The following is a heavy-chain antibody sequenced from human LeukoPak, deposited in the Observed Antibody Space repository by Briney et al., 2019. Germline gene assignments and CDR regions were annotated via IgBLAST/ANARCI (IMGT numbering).Heavy chain of an antibody. D-gene: IGHD3-10*01. CDR2: TYYRSKWYN. V-gene: IGHV6-1*01. Sequence: SQTLSLTCAISGDSVSSNSAAWNWIRQSPSRGLEWLGRTYYRSKWYNDYAVSVKSRITINPDTSKNQFSLQLNSVTPEDTAVYYCARGSYFGGYYYYYGMDVWGQGTTVTVSS. CDR1: GDSVSSNSAA. J-gene: IGHJ6*02. CDR3: ARGSYFGGYYYYYGMDV.